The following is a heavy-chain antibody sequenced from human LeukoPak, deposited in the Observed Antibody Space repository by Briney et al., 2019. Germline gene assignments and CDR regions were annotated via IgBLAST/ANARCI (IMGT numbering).Heavy chain of an antibody. V-gene: IGHV1-2*02. Sequence: ASVKVSCKASGYTFTGYYMHWVRQAPGQGLEWMGWINPNSGGTNYAQKFQGRVTMTRDTSIGTAYMELSRLRSDDTAVYYCARGMVRGVHAMDVWGQGTTVTVSS. CDR3: ARGMVRGVHAMDV. J-gene: IGHJ6*02. CDR1: GYTFTGYY. CDR2: INPNSGGT. D-gene: IGHD3-10*01.